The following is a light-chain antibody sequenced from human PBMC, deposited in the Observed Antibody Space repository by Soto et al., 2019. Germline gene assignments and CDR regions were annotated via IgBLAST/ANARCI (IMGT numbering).Light chain of an antibody. CDR3: RQRSNWRPLT. Sequence: EIVLTQSPATLSLSPGERATLSCRASQSVSSYLAWYQQKPGQAPRLLIYDASNRATGIPARFSGSGSGTDFTLTISSREPDDFVVYYCRQRSNWRPLTCGPGTKVDIK. CDR1: QSVSSY. CDR2: DAS. V-gene: IGKV3-11*01. J-gene: IGKJ3*01.